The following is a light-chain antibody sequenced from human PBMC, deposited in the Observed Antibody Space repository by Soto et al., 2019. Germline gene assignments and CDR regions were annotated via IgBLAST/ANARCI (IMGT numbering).Light chain of an antibody. V-gene: IGKV1-5*01. CDR3: QQYNSYSQT. Sequence: DIQMTQSPSTLPASVGDRVTITCRASQSISNWLAWYQQKPGKAPALLIHDASSLQSGVPSRFSGSGSGTEFTLTISSLQPDDFGTYYCQQYNSYSQTFGQGTKVDIK. CDR1: QSISNW. J-gene: IGKJ1*01. CDR2: DAS.